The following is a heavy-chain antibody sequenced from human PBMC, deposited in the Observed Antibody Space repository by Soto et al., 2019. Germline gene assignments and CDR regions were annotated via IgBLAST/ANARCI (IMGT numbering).Heavy chain of an antibody. V-gene: IGHV3-23*01. CDR3: AKEGTSGLYYFDY. J-gene: IGHJ4*02. CDR1: GFTFSNYA. D-gene: IGHD6-19*01. Sequence: EVQLFESGGGLVQPGGSLRLSCAASGFTFSNYAISWVRQAPGKGLEWVSIISGSGDSPYYADSVKGRFTISRDNSRNTLYLQMNSLRAGDSAKYYCAKEGTSGLYYFDYWGQGTLVTVSS. CDR2: ISGSGDSP.